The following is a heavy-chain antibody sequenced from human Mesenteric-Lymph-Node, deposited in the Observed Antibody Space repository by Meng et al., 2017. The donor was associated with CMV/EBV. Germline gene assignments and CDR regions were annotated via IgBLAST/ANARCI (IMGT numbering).Heavy chain of an antibody. Sequence: GESLKISCAASGFTFSRYAMTWVRQAPGQGLEWMGIINPSGGSTNYAQKFQGRVTMTRDTSTSTVYMELSSLRSEDTAVYYCAREQLERLGYGYWGQGTLVTVSS. J-gene: IGHJ4*02. CDR1: GFTFSRYA. D-gene: IGHD1-1*01. CDR3: AREQLERLGYGY. CDR2: INPSGGST. V-gene: IGHV1-46*01.